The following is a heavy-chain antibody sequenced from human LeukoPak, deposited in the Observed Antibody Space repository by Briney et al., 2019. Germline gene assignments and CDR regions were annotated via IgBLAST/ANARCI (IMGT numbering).Heavy chain of an antibody. Sequence: ASVKVSCKASGYTFTSYGISWVRRAPGQRLEWMGWISGYNSNTNYAQKLQGRVTMTTDTSTSTAYMELRSLRSDDTAVYYCARDLGYCSTSSCLRNWFDPWGQGTLVTVSS. CDR3: ARDLGYCSTSSCLRNWFDP. CDR2: ISGYNSNT. J-gene: IGHJ5*02. CDR1: GYTFTSYG. D-gene: IGHD2-2*01. V-gene: IGHV1-18*01.